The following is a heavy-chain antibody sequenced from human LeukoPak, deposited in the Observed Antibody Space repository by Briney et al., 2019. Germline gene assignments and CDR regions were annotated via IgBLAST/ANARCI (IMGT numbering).Heavy chain of an antibody. J-gene: IGHJ4*02. D-gene: IGHD4-17*01. CDR3: APRTTLGIDY. Sequence: GGSLRLSCAASGFTFSSYGMHWVRQAPGKGLEWVAFIRYDGSNKYYADSVKGRFTISRDNSKNTLYLQMNSLRDEDTAVYYCAPRTTLGIDYWGQGTLVTVSS. CDR2: IRYDGSNK. CDR1: GFTFSSYG. V-gene: IGHV3-30*02.